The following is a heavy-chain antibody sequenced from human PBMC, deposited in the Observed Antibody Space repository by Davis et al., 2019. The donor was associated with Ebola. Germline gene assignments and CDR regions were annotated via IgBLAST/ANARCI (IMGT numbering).Heavy chain of an antibody. V-gene: IGHV1-8*02. CDR1: GYTFTSYG. CDR2: MNPNSGNT. D-gene: IGHD3-22*01. Sequence: AASVKVSCKASGYTFTSYGINWVRQATGQGLEWMGWMNPNSGNTGYAQKFQGRVTMTRNTSISTAYTELSSLRSEDTAVYYCARVHQVTHYDSSGYYLTAEYFQHWGQGTLVTVSS. CDR3: ARVHQVTHYDSSGYYLTAEYFQH. J-gene: IGHJ1*01.